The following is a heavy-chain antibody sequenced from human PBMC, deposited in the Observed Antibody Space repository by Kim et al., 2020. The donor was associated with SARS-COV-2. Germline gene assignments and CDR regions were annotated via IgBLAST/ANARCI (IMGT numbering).Heavy chain of an antibody. CDR2: IWYDGSNK. V-gene: IGHV3-33*06. Sequence: GGSLRLSCAASGFTFSSYGMHWVRQAPGKGLEWVAVIWYDGSNKYYADSVKGRFTISRDNSKNTLYLQMNSLRAEDTAVYYCAKDRTVTTDTSLDYWGQGTLVTVSS. J-gene: IGHJ4*02. CDR3: AKDRTVTTDTSLDY. CDR1: GFTFSSYG. D-gene: IGHD4-17*01.